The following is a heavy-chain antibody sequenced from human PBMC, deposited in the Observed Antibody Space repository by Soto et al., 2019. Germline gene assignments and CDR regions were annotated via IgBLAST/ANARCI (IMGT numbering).Heavy chain of an antibody. D-gene: IGHD2-2*01. CDR1: GFTFSSYG. Sequence: GGSLSLSCAASGFTFSSYGMHWVRQAPGKGLEWVAFILYDGSNKYYADSVKGRFTITRDTSASTAYMELSSLRSEDTAVYYCARDYLASYGVPAADYYYYGMDVWGQGTTVTVSS. V-gene: IGHV3-30*03. J-gene: IGHJ6*02. CDR3: ARDYLASYGVPAADYYYYGMDV. CDR2: ILYDGSNK.